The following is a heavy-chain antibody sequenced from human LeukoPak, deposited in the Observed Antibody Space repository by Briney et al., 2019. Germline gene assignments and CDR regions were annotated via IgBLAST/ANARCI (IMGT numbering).Heavy chain of an antibody. V-gene: IGHV1-58*01. J-gene: IGHJ4*02. CDR3: AAHCTTTSCYVVDY. D-gene: IGHD2-2*01. Sequence: SVNVSCKVSGFTFTSSAVQWVRQARGQRLEWIGWIVVGSGNTNYAQKFQERVTITTDMSTSTAYMELSSLRSEDTAVYYCAAHCTTTSCYVVDYWGQGTLVTVSS. CDR1: GFTFTSSA. CDR2: IVVGSGNT.